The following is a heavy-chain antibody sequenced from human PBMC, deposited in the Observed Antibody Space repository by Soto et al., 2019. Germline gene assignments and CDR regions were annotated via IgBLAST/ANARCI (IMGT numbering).Heavy chain of an antibody. D-gene: IGHD6-6*01. CDR1: GYTFTSYG. Sequence: ASVKVSCKASGYTFTSYGISWVRQAPGQGLEWMGWIRVYNGNTNYAQKVQGRVTMTTETSTSTAYMELSSLRSEDTAVYYCARDPLGYSSSSSDYYYYMDVWGKGTTVTVSS. J-gene: IGHJ6*03. CDR2: IRVYNGNT. V-gene: IGHV1-18*01. CDR3: ARDPLGYSSSSSDYYYYMDV.